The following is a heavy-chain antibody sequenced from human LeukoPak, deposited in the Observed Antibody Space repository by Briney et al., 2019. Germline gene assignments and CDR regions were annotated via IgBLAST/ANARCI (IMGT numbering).Heavy chain of an antibody. CDR2: ISGSGGST. D-gene: IGHD2-2*01. CDR3: AKALGVVVPAALDY. Sequence: GGSLRLSCAASGFTFSSYAMSWVRQAPGKGLEWVSAISGSGGSTYYADSVKGRSTISRDNSKNTLYLQMNSLRAEDTAVYYCAKALGVVVPAALDYWGQGTLVTVSS. V-gene: IGHV3-23*01. CDR1: GFTFSSYA. J-gene: IGHJ4*02.